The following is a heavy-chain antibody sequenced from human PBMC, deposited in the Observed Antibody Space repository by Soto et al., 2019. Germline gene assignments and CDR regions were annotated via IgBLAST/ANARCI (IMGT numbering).Heavy chain of an antibody. CDR2: ISAYNGNT. CDR1: GYTFTSYG. CDR3: ARDSLDCSGGSCYDHYGMDV. Sequence: ASVKVSCKASGYTFTSYGISWVRQAPGQGLEWMGWISAYNGNTNYAQKLQGRVTMTTDTSTSTAYMELRSLRSDDTAVYYCARDSLDCSGGSCYDHYGMDVWGQGTTVTAP. V-gene: IGHV1-18*01. J-gene: IGHJ6*02. D-gene: IGHD2-15*01.